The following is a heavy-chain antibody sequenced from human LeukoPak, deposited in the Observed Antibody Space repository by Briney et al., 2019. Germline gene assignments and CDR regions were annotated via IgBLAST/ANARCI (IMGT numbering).Heavy chain of an antibody. D-gene: IGHD4-17*01. CDR3: ARDDYGDLQYFEN. V-gene: IGHV1-2*02. CDR1: GYTFTDYF. CDR2: INPNDGGT. Sequence: ASVKVSCKASGYTFTDYFLHWVRQAPGQGLEWMGWINPNDGGTLHAQKFQGRVTMTRDSSITTAYMELNGLRSDDTAVYHCARDDYGDLQYFENWGQGTLVTVSS. J-gene: IGHJ4*02.